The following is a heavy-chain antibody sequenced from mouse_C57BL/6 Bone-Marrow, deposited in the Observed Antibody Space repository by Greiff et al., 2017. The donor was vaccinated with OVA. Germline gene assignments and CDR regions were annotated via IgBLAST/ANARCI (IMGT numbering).Heavy chain of an antibody. D-gene: IGHD1-1*01. J-gene: IGHJ1*01. CDR1: GYTFTSYG. CDR2: IYPRSGNT. CDR3: ARVHYGSTLREYFEV. V-gene: IGHV1-81*01. Sequence: QVQLQQSGAELARPGASVKLSCKASGYTFTSYGISWVKQRTGQGLEWIGEIYPRSGNTYYNEKFKGKATLTADKSSSTAYMELRSLTSEDSAVYFCARVHYGSTLREYFEVWGAETPVTVSS.